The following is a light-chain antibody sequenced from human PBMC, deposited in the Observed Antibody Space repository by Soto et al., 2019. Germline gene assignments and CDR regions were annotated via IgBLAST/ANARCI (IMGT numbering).Light chain of an antibody. V-gene: IGLV3-1*01. CDR2: QDT. CDR1: KLGDKH. Sequence: SYELTQPPSVSVSPGQTASITCSGDKLGDKHACWYQQKPGQSPVLVIYQDTKRPSGIPERFSGSKSGNTATLTISGTQAMDEADYYCQAWDSSVVFGGGTQLTVL. CDR3: QAWDSSVV. J-gene: IGLJ2*01.